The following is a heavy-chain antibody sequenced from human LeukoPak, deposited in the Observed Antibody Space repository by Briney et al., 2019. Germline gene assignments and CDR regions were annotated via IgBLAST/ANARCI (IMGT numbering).Heavy chain of an antibody. Sequence: EPSETLSLTCIVSGYSISSGYYWGWIRQPPGKGLEWIGSIFHSGRTYYNPSLQSRVTISVDTSRNQFSLRLSSLAAADTAVYYCAREGDCSGSSCFSSPLDSWGQGTLVTVSS. V-gene: IGHV4-38-2*02. D-gene: IGHD2-15*01. CDR3: AREGDCSGSSCFSSPLDS. CDR1: GYSISSGYY. J-gene: IGHJ4*02. CDR2: IFHSGRT.